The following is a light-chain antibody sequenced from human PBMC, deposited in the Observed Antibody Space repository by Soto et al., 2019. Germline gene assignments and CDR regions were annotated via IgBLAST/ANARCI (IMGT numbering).Light chain of an antibody. Sequence: EIVLTQSPGTLSLSPGERATLSCSASQSGSSSYLAWYQQKPGQAPRLLIYGASSRATGIPDRFSGSGSGTDFTLTISRLEPVDFAVYYCQQYGSSPGVTFGPGTKVDIK. CDR3: QQYGSSPGVT. CDR1: QSGSSSY. V-gene: IGKV3-20*01. CDR2: GAS. J-gene: IGKJ3*01.